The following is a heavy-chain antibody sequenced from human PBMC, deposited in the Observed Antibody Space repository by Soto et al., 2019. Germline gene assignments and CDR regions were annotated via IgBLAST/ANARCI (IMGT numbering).Heavy chain of an antibody. CDR2: IKSKTDGGAT. CDR3: TTGLQNYFDSSDYGDY. Sequence: PGGSLRLSCAASGFTFNNAWMHWVRQAPGKGLEWVGRIKSKTDGGATDYAAPVKARFTISRDDPKNTLYLRLNGLKTEDAAVYYCTTGLQNYFDSSDYGDYWGQGTLVTVSS. CDR1: GFTFNNAW. V-gene: IGHV3-15*07. D-gene: IGHD3-22*01. J-gene: IGHJ4*02.